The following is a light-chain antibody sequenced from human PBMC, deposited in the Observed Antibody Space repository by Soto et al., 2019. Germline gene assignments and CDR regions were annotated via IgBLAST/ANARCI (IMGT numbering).Light chain of an antibody. J-gene: IGKJ5*01. Sequence: DIQMTQSPSSLSASVGDRVTITCRASQSISSYLNWYQQKPGKAPKLLIYAASSLQSGVPSRFSGSEPGTDISLNIITLQPEDFATDYCQQSYSTPRTFGQGTRLEIK. V-gene: IGKV1-39*01. CDR2: AAS. CDR3: QQSYSTPRT. CDR1: QSISSY.